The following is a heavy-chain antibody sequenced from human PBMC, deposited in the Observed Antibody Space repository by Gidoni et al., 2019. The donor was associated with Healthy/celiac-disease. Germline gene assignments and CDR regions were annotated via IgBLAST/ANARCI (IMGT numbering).Heavy chain of an antibody. Sequence: QVQLVQSEAEVKTPGSSVKVSCKASGGTFSSYAISWVRQAPGQGLEWMGGIIPIFGTAHYAQKFQGRVTITADESTSTSYMELSSLRSEDTAVYYCASYKGPYYYYGMDVWGQGTTVTVSS. V-gene: IGHV1-69*01. CDR1: GGTFSSYA. D-gene: IGHD3-10*01. J-gene: IGHJ6*02. CDR3: ASYKGPYYYYGMDV. CDR2: IIPIFGTA.